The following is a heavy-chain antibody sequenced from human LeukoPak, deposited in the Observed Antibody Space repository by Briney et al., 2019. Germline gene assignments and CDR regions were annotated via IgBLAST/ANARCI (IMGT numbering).Heavy chain of an antibody. Sequence: ASVKVSCKASGYTLHSYDINWVRQATGQGLEWMGWMNPATGNTGYAPWFLGRVTMSRDTSTSTAYLHLSSLTSADTAVYSCARGCFDPWGQGTQVIVSS. CDR1: GYTLHSYD. J-gene: IGHJ5*02. V-gene: IGHV1-8*01. CDR3: ARGCFDP. CDR2: MNPATGNT.